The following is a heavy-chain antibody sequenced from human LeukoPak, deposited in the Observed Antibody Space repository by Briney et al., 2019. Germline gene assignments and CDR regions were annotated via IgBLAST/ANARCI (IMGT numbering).Heavy chain of an antibody. CDR1: GFTFSNAW. Sequence: GGSLRLSCAASGFTFSNAWMSWVRQAPGKGLEWVSAISGSGGSTYYADSVKGRFTISRDNSKNTLYLQMNSLRAEDTAVYYCTRAANYWGSIGDAFDIWGQGTMVTVSS. V-gene: IGHV3-23*01. D-gene: IGHD2-8*02. CDR3: TRAANYWGSIGDAFDI. J-gene: IGHJ3*02. CDR2: ISGSGGST.